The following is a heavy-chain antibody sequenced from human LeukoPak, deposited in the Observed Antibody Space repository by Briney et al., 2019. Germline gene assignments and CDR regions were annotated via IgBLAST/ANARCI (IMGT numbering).Heavy chain of an antibody. D-gene: IGHD3-10*01. CDR3: ARVLVVRGVIGPQAWSWIDQYYYYGMDV. Sequence: SETLSLTCAVYGGSFSGYYWSWIRQPPGKGLEWIGEINHSGSTNYNPSLKSRVTISVDTSKNQFSLKLSSVTAADTAAYYCARVLVVRGVIGPQAWSWIDQYYYYGMDVWGQGTTVTVSS. J-gene: IGHJ6*02. V-gene: IGHV4-34*01. CDR1: GGSFSGYY. CDR2: INHSGST.